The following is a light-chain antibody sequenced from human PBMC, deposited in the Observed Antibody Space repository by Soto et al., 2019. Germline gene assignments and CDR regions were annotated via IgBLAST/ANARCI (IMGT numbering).Light chain of an antibody. Sequence: QSALTQPASVSGSPGQSITISCTGTSSDVGGYNYVSWYQHHPGKAPKLIIYDVSNRPSGVSILFSGSKSDNTASLTISWLQPEDEADYHCSSYTTSNTRQIVFGTGTKVTVL. J-gene: IGLJ1*01. V-gene: IGLV2-14*03. CDR2: DVS. CDR1: SSDVGGYNY. CDR3: SSYTTSNTRQIV.